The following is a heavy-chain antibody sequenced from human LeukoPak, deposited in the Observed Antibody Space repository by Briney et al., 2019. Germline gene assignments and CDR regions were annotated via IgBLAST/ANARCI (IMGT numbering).Heavy chain of an antibody. CDR3: ARDYGGNPWDFLDY. CDR1: GYTFTSYG. J-gene: IGHJ4*02. Sequence: GASVKASCKASGYTFTSYGISWVRQAPGQGLEWMGWISAYNGNTNYAQKLQGRVTMTTDTSTSTAYMELRSLRSDDTAVYYCARDYGGNPWDFLDYWGQGTLVTVSS. D-gene: IGHD4-23*01. V-gene: IGHV1-18*01. CDR2: ISAYNGNT.